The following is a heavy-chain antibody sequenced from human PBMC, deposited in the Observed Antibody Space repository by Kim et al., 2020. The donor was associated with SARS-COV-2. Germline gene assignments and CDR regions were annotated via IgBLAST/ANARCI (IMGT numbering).Heavy chain of an antibody. D-gene: IGHD3-10*01. Sequence: TKYGRKVQGRVIMPTDTSTNTAYMELWSLRSDDTAMYYCARGAYGDVSFDYWGQGTLVTVSS. CDR2: T. V-gene: IGHV1-18*01. CDR3: ARGAYGDVSFDY. J-gene: IGHJ4*02.